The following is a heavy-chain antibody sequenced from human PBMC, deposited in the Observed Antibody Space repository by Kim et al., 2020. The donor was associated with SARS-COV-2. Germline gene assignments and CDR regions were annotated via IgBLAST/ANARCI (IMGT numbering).Heavy chain of an antibody. CDR1: GYSFTSYW. Sequence: GESLKISCKGSGYSFTSYWISWVRQMPGKGLEWMGRIDPSDSYTNYSPSFQGHVTISADKSISTAYLQWSSLKASDTAMYYCARQTGIMITFGALRGMDVWGQGTTVTVSS. J-gene: IGHJ6*02. CDR3: ARQTGIMITFGALRGMDV. D-gene: IGHD3-16*01. CDR2: IDPSDSYT. V-gene: IGHV5-10-1*01.